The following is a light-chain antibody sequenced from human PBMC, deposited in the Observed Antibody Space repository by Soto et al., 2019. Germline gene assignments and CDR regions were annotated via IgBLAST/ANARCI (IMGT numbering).Light chain of an antibody. Sequence: EIVMTQSPATLSVSPGERATLSCRASQSVSSNLAWYQQKPGQAPRLLIYGASTRATGIPARFSGSGSGTEFTLTISRLEPEDFAVYYCQQHGSSPRTFGHGTKLEIK. CDR3: QQHGSSPRT. CDR1: QSVSSN. CDR2: GAS. V-gene: IGKV3-15*01. J-gene: IGKJ1*01.